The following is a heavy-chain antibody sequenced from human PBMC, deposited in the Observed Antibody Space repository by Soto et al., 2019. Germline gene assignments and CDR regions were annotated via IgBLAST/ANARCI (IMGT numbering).Heavy chain of an antibody. CDR1: GGSISSYS. CDR3: ARGVYYDSSGPDY. V-gene: IGHV4-59*12. D-gene: IGHD3-22*01. CDR2: IYYSGST. Sequence: SETLSLTCTVSGGSISSYSWIWIRQPPGKGLEWIGYIYYSGSTKYNPSLKSRVTISVDTSKNTLYLQMNSLRAEDTAVYYCARGVYYDSSGPDYWGQGTLVTVSS. J-gene: IGHJ4*02.